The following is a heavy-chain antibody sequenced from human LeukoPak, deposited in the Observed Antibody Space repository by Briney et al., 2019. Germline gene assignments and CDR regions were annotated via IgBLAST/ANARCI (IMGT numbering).Heavy chain of an antibody. CDR1: GGSISPSY. CDR2: IFYSGSG. J-gene: IGHJ6*03. D-gene: IGHD6-13*01. V-gene: IGHV4-59*01. Sequence: PSETLSLTCTVSGGSISPSYWSSIRQSPGKGLEWIGYIFYSGSGKYNPSLKSRVTISPDTSKNQVSLNLSCVTAADTAVYYCARGYTRDFYYYYYMDVWGKGTAVTVSS. CDR3: ARGYTRDFYYYYYMDV.